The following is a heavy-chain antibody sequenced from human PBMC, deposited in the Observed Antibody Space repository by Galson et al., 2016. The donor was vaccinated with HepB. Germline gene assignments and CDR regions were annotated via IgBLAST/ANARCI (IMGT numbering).Heavy chain of an antibody. CDR2: IIAGNGKT. V-gene: IGHV1-3*01. D-gene: IGHD5-12*01. Sequence: SVKVSCKASGYTFTRFGIHWVRQAPGQRLEWMGWIIAGNGKTQYSQKFQGRVTITRDTSASTAYMDLRSLRSEDTAVYYCARLNSGYDLHYYYGMDVWGQGTTATVSS. J-gene: IGHJ6*02. CDR1: GYTFTRFG. CDR3: ARLNSGYDLHYYYGMDV.